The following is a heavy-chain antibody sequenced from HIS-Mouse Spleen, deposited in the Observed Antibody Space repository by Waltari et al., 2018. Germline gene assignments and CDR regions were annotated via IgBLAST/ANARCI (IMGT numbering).Heavy chain of an antibody. D-gene: IGHD6-13*01. J-gene: IGHJ2*01. CDR2: INYSGST. Sequence: QLQLQESGPGLVKPSETMSLTCTVSGGSISSSSYYWGWIRQPPGKGLEWIGSINYSGSTYHTPSAKGRVTRSVDTAKNQFSLKLSSVTAADTAVYYCAREIPYSSSWYDWYFDLWGRGTLVTVSS. V-gene: IGHV4-39*07. CDR3: AREIPYSSSWYDWYFDL. CDR1: GGSISSSSYY.